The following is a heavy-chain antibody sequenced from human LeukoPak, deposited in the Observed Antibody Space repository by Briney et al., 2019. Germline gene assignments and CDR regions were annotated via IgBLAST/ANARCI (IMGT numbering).Heavy chain of an antibody. D-gene: IGHD3-22*01. CDR3: ARSTGDVITSNFDY. CDR2: INPNSGGT. Sequence: ASVKVSCKASGYTFTGYYMHWVRQAPGQGLEWMGWINPNSGGTNYAQKFQGRVTMTRDTSISTAYMELSRLRSDDTAVYYCARSTGDVITSNFDYWGQGTLVTVSS. V-gene: IGHV1-2*02. CDR1: GYTFTGYY. J-gene: IGHJ4*02.